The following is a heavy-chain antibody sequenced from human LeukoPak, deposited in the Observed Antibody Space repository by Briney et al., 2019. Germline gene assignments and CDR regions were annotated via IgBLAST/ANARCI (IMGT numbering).Heavy chain of an antibody. D-gene: IGHD1-26*01. CDR2: IRYDGSNK. CDR3: AKDQEQWELLPDY. J-gene: IGHJ4*02. CDR1: GFTFSSYG. V-gene: IGHV3-30*02. Sequence: PGGSLRLPCAASGFTFSSYGMHWVRQAPGKGLEWVAFIRYDGSNKYYADSVKGRFTISRDNSKNTLYLQMNSLRAEDTAVYYCAKDQEQWELLPDYWGQGTLVTVSS.